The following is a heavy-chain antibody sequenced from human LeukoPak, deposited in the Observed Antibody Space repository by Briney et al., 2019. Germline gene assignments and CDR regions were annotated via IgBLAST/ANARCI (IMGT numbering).Heavy chain of an antibody. J-gene: IGHJ4*02. CDR2: ISYDGSNK. CDR3: ASGAGLWFGELPRRPFDY. CDR1: TFTFRNYV. D-gene: IGHD3-10*01. Sequence: GGSLRLSCAASTFTFRNYVMHWVRQAPGKGLEWVAVISYDGSNKYYADSVKGRFTISRDNSKNTLYLQMNSLRAEDTAVYYCASGAGLWFGELPRRPFDYWGQGTLVTVSS. V-gene: IGHV3-30-3*01.